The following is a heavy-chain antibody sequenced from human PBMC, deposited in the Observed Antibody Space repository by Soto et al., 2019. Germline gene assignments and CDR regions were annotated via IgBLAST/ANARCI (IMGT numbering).Heavy chain of an antibody. V-gene: IGHV4-30-4*01. CDR2: IYKSTTT. CDR3: SRGRYCLTGRCFPNWFDS. CDR1: GDSISTVDYF. D-gene: IGHD2-15*01. Sequence: SETLSLTCSVSGDSISTVDYFWAWIRQPPGQALEYIGYIYKSTTTYYNPSFESRVAISLDTSKSQFSLTVTSVTAADTAVYFCSRGRYCLTGRCFPNWFDSWGQGTLVTVSS. J-gene: IGHJ5*01.